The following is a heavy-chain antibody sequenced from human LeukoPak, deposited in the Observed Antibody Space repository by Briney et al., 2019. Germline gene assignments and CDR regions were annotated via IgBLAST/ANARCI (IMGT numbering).Heavy chain of an antibody. V-gene: IGHV4-34*01. CDR3: ARVRCSSTSCYFNYYYYYMDV. J-gene: IGHJ6*03. CDR1: GGSFSGYY. D-gene: IGHD2-2*01. Sequence: AETLSLTCAVYGGSFSGYYWSWIRQPPGKGLEWIGEINHSGSTNYNPSLKSRVTISVDTSKNQFSLKLSSVTAADTAVYYCARVRCSSTSCYFNYYYYYMDVRGKGTTVTVSS. CDR2: INHSGST.